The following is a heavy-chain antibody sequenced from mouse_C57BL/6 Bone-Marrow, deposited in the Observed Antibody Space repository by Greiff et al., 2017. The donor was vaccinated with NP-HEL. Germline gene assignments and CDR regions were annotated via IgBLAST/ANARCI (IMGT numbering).Heavy chain of an antibody. D-gene: IGHD1-1*01. CDR3: ARSDYGSRYWYFDV. CDR2: IDPSDSYT. V-gene: IGHV1-50*01. J-gene: IGHJ1*03. Sequence: QVQLKQPGAELVKPGASVKLSCKASGYTFTSYWMQWVKQRPGQGLEWIGEIDPSDSYTNYNQKFKGKATLTVDTSSSTAYMQLSSLTSEDSAVYYCARSDYGSRYWYFDVGGTGTTVTVSS. CDR1: GYTFTSYW.